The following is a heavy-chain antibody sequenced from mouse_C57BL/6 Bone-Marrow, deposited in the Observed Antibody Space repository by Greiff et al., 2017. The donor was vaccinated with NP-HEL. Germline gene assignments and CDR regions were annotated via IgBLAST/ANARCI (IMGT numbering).Heavy chain of an antibody. D-gene: IGHD2-5*01. V-gene: IGHV1-82*01. CDR1: GYAFSSSW. Sequence: VKLMESGPELVKPGASVKISCKASGYAFSSSWMNWVKQRPGKGLEWIGRIYPGDGDTNYNGKFKGKATLTADKSSSTAYMQLSSLTSEDSAVYFCARGPYSKEAMDYWGQGTSVTVSS. CDR3: ARGPYSKEAMDY. J-gene: IGHJ4*01. CDR2: IYPGDGDT.